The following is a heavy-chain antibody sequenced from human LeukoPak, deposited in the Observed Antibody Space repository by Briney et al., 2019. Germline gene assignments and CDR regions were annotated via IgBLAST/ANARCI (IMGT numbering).Heavy chain of an antibody. Sequence: SETLSLTCTVSGGSISSYYWGWIRQPPGKGLEWIGSIYYSGSTYYNPSLKSRVTISVDTSKNQFSLKLSSVTAADTAVYYCASRALRKNSSGWYYWGQGTPVTVSS. V-gene: IGHV4-39*01. D-gene: IGHD6-19*01. CDR3: ASRALRKNSSGWYY. CDR2: IYYSGST. J-gene: IGHJ4*02. CDR1: GGSISSYY.